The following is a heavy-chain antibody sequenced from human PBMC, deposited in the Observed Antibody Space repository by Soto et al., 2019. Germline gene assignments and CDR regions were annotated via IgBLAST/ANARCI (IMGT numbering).Heavy chain of an antibody. CDR1: GGSISSGGYY. D-gene: IGHD6-19*01. Sequence: SETLSLTCTVSGGSISSGGYYWSWIRQHPGKGLEWIGHIYYSGSTYYNPSLKSRVTISVDTSKNQFSLKLSSVTAADTAVYYCASIAVAGLPYYYYGMDVWGQGTTVTVSS. J-gene: IGHJ6*02. CDR2: IYYSGST. V-gene: IGHV4-31*03. CDR3: ASIAVAGLPYYYYGMDV.